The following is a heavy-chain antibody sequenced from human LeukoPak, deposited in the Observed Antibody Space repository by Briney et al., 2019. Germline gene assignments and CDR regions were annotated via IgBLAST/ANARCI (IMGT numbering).Heavy chain of an antibody. D-gene: IGHD6-13*01. CDR3: AKGYSSSWYYFDY. J-gene: IGHJ4*02. CDR2: ISWNSGSI. CDR1: GFTFDDYA. Sequence: PGGSLRLSCAASGFTFDDYAMHWVRQAPGKGLEWVSGISWNSGSIGYADSVKGRSTISRDNAKNSLYLQMNSLRAKDAALYYCAKGYSSSWYYFDYWGQGTLVTVSS. V-gene: IGHV3-9*01.